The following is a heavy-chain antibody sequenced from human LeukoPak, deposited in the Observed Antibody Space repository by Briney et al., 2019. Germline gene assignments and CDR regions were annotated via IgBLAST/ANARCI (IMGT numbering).Heavy chain of an antibody. CDR1: GFTFSSYA. V-gene: IGHV3-30*01. CDR3: ARDFEAHDLRPIVY. Sequence: TGRSLRLSCAASGFTFSSYAMHWVRQAPGKGLEWVAVISYGGDNKYYADSVKGRFTISRDNSKNTLYLQMNSLRAEDTAVYYCARDFEAHDLRPIVYWGQGTLVTVSS. D-gene: IGHD3-3*01. J-gene: IGHJ4*02. CDR2: ISYGGDNK.